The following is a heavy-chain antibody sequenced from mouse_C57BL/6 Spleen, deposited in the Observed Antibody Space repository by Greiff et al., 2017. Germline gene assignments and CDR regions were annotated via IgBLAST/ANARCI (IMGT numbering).Heavy chain of an antibody. V-gene: IGHV1-55*01. J-gene: IGHJ4*01. CDR2: IYPGIGST. D-gene: IGHD1-2*01. CDR1: GYTFTGYW. CDR3: ARGSGVRHYYAMDY. Sequence: VQLQQPGAELVKPGASVKMSCKASGYTFTGYWITWVKQRPGQGLEWIGDIYPGIGSTNYNEKFKSKATLTVDTSSSPAYMQLSSLTSEDSAVYYCARGSGVRHYYAMDYWGQGTSVTVSS.